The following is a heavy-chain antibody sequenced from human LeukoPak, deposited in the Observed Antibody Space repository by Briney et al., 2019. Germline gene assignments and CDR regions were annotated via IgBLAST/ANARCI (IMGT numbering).Heavy chain of an antibody. D-gene: IGHD3-3*01. Sequence: ASVKVSCKASGYTFTSYGISWVRQAPGQGLEWMGWISAYNGNTNYAQKLQGRVTMTTDTSTSTAYMELRSLRSDDTAVYYCARQPLFYDFWSGYSYDYWGQGTLVTVSS. J-gene: IGHJ4*02. CDR2: ISAYNGNT. CDR1: GYTFTSYG. V-gene: IGHV1-18*01. CDR3: ARQPLFYDFWSGYSYDY.